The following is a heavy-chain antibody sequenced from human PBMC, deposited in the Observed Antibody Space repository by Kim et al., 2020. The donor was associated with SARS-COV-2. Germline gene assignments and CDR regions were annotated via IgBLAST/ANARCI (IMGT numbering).Heavy chain of an antibody. J-gene: IGHJ6*02. CDR3: AKDRFGNYYYGIDV. Sequence: YADTVKGRFTISRDNSKNTLYLQMNSLRAEYKAVYYWAKDRFGNYYYGIDVWGQGTMVTVSS. V-gene: IGHV3-30*02. D-gene: IGHD3-10*01.